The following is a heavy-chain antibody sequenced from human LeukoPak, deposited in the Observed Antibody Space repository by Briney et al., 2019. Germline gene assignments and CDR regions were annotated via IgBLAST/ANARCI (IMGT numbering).Heavy chain of an antibody. D-gene: IGHD3-22*01. J-gene: IGHJ4*02. Sequence: PGGSLRLSCAASGFTFDDYAMRWVRQAPGKGLEWVSGISWNSGSIGYADSVKGRFTISRDNAKNSLYLQMNSLRAEDTALYYCAKDSDDYYDSSGYYYTQSYFDYWGQGTLVTVSS. CDR3: AKDSDDYYDSSGYYYTQSYFDY. CDR1: GFTFDDYA. CDR2: ISWNSGSI. V-gene: IGHV3-9*01.